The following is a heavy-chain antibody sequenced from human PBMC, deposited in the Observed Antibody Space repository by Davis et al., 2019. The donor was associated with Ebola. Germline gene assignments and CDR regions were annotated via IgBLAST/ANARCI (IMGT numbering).Heavy chain of an antibody. Sequence: AASVKVSCKASGCTFSSYAISWVRQAPGQGLEWMGRLIPILGIANYAQKFQGRVTITADKSTSTAYMELSSLRSEDTAVYYCARDPDNWNWSGYGMTSGAKGPRSPSP. D-gene: IGHD1-7*01. V-gene: IGHV1-69*04. J-gene: IGHJ6*02. CDR3: ARDPDNWNWSGYGMTS. CDR2: LIPILGIA. CDR1: GCTFSSYA.